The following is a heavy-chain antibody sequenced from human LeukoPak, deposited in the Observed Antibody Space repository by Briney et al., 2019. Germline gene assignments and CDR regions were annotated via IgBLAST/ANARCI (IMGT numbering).Heavy chain of an antibody. Sequence: KTSETLSLTCAVYGGSFSGYYWSWIRQPPGKGLEWIGEINHSGSTNYNPSLKSRVTISVDTSKNQFSLKLSSVTAAGTAVYYCASSVITMIVVATFDYWGQGTLVTVSS. J-gene: IGHJ4*02. CDR1: GGSFSGYY. V-gene: IGHV4-34*01. D-gene: IGHD3-22*01. CDR3: ASSVITMIVVATFDY. CDR2: INHSGST.